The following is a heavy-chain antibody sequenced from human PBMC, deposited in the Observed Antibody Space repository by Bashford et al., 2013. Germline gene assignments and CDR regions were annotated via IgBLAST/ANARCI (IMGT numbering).Heavy chain of an antibody. J-gene: IGHJ4*02. V-gene: IGHV4-61*01. Sequence: SETLSLTCNVSGVSFRGGSSYWTWIRQPPGKGLEWIGYIHYSGSTNYNPSLKSRATMSVDTSKNQFSLRLTSVTAADTAVYYCARKTTLAIDYWGQGTLVTVSS. CDR1: GVSFRGGSSY. CDR3: ARKTTLAIDY. CDR2: IHYSGST. D-gene: IGHD4-23*01.